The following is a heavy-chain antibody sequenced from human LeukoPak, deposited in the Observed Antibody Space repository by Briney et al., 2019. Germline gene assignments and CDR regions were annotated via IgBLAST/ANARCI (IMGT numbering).Heavy chain of an antibody. CDR1: GFTFRRYS. J-gene: IGHJ4*02. CDR3: AKGDNYYDSSGYYHVRALFDY. D-gene: IGHD3-22*01. CDR2: TSYNGNNK. Sequence: GRSLRLSCVATGFTFRRYSMHCVRHPPAKGREWVAGTSYNGNNKFYADSVKGRLSISRHNPKNTLYLQKDSLRAEDTDVYYYAKGDNYYDSSGYYHVRALFDYWGQGALVTVSS. V-gene: IGHV3-30*01.